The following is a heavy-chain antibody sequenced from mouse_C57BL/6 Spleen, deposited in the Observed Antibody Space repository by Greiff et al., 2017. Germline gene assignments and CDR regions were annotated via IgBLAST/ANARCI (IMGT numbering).Heavy chain of an antibody. CDR2: FYPGSGRI. CDR3: ARHEGRITTVVAKGFDY. CDR1: GYTFTEYT. J-gene: IGHJ2*01. Sequence: QVQLQQPGAELVKPGASVKLSCKASGYTFTEYTIHWVKQRSGQGLEWIGWFYPGSGRIKYNEKFKDKATLTADKSSSTVYMELSRLTSEDSAVYFCARHEGRITTVVAKGFDYWGQGTTLTVSS. D-gene: IGHD1-1*01. V-gene: IGHV1-62-2*01.